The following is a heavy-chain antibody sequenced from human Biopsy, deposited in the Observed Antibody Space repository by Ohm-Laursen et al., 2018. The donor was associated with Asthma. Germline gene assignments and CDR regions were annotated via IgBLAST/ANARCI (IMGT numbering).Heavy chain of an antibody. Sequence: SLRLSCAASGVDLSSYGMNWVRQAPGKGLEWVAGIAYDGSKKYYADSVKGRFTISRDNSKNTLYLQMNSLRGEDTAVYYCAKGRYKWNDGYYGLDVWGQGTLVTVSS. CDR3: AKGRYKWNDGYYGLDV. CDR1: GVDLSSYG. D-gene: IGHD1-20*01. V-gene: IGHV3-30*18. J-gene: IGHJ6*02. CDR2: IAYDGSKK.